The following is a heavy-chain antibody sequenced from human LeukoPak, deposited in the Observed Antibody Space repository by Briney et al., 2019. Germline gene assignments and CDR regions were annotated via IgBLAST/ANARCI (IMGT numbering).Heavy chain of an antibody. CDR3: AKAMGTPGYSSGWYSPEGSGNWFDP. D-gene: IGHD6-19*01. V-gene: IGHV3-23*01. CDR2: ISGCGGST. Sequence: PGGSLSLSCAGSGFIFSSYAMSWVRQAGGKGLAWVSAISGCGGSTYYVGSVQGRFTLSIDRHKNTLYLQMNSLRAEDTAVYYCAKAMGTPGYSSGWYSPEGSGNWFDPWGQGTLVTVSS. CDR1: GFIFSSYA. J-gene: IGHJ5*02.